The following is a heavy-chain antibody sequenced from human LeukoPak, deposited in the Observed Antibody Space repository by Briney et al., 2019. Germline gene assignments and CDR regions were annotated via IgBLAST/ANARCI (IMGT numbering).Heavy chain of an antibody. CDR2: IYSGGST. CDR1: GFTVSGNY. D-gene: IGHD1-7*01. Sequence: GGSLRLSCAASGFTVSGNYLTWVRQAPGKGLECVSVIYSGGSTYYTDSVEGRFTISRDNSKNTLYLHMNSLRAEDTAVYYCAGCRWNYHYFEHWGQGTLVTVSS. CDR3: AGCRWNYHYFEH. V-gene: IGHV3-66*01. J-gene: IGHJ4*02.